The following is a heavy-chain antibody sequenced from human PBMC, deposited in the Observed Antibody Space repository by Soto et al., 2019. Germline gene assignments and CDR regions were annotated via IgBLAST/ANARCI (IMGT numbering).Heavy chain of an antibody. D-gene: IGHD2-2*01. CDR2: LYSGGST. CDR1: GFSVSRTY. CDR3: ARALVEEPAHPRLDAFDI. V-gene: IGHV3-53*01. Sequence: EVQLVESGGGWMQLGGSLRLSCAASGFSVSRTYLSWVRQAPGKGLEWVSSLYSGGSTYYADSVKGRFTISRDNSMNTLYLQMNSLRAEDTAVYYCARALVEEPAHPRLDAFDIWGQGATVTVSS. J-gene: IGHJ3*02.